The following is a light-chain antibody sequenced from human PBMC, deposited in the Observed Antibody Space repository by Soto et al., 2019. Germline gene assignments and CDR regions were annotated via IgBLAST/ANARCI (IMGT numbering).Light chain of an antibody. Sequence: QSALTQPPSASGTPGQRVTISCSGSSSNIGSNSVNWYQQVPGTAPKLLIHSNNQRPSGVPDRFSGSKSGTAASLAISGLQSADEADYYCETWDDSLNGCVFGTGTKLTVL. CDR3: ETWDDSLNGCV. V-gene: IGLV1-44*01. CDR1: SSNIGSNS. J-gene: IGLJ1*01. CDR2: SNN.